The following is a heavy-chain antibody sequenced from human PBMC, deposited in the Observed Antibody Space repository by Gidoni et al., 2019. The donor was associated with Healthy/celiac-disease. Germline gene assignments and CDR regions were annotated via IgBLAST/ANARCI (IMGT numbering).Heavy chain of an antibody. D-gene: IGHD3-3*01. J-gene: IGHJ3*02. CDR2: IKSKTDGGTT. V-gene: IGHV3-15*01. CDR3: TTIRLDFWSGYPDAFDI. CDR1: GFTFSNAW. Sequence: EVQLVESGGGLVKPGGSLSLSCAASGFTFSNAWMSGVRQAPGKGLEWVGRIKSKTDGGTTDYAAPVKGRFTISRDDSKNTLYLQMNSLKTEDTAVYYCTTIRLDFWSGYPDAFDIWGQGTMVTVSS.